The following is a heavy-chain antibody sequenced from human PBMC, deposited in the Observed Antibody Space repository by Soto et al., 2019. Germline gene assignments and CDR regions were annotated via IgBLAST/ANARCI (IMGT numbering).Heavy chain of an antibody. CDR2: INAGNGNT. CDR3: ARVVRREWQQQLARCVGWFDP. Sequence: ASVKVSCKASGYTFTSYAMHWVRQAPGQRLEWMGWINAGNGNTKYSQKFQGRVTITRDTSASTAYMELSSLRSEDTAVYYCARVVRREWQQQLARCVGWFDPWGQGTLVTVSS. D-gene: IGHD6-13*01. CDR1: GYTFTSYA. J-gene: IGHJ5*02. V-gene: IGHV1-3*01.